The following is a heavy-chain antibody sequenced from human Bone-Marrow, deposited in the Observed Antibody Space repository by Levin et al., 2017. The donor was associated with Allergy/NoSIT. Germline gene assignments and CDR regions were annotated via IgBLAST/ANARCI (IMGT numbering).Heavy chain of an antibody. CDR2: IYYSGST. Sequence: SETLSLTCTVSGGSISSSSYYWGWIRQPPGTGLEWIGSIYYSGSTYYNPSLKSRVTISVDTSKNQFSLKLSSVTAADTAVYYCARHYEVQYRWFDPWGQGTLVTVSS. CDR1: GGSISSSSYY. CDR3: ARHYEVQYRWFDP. J-gene: IGHJ5*02. D-gene: IGHD4-11*01. V-gene: IGHV4-39*01.